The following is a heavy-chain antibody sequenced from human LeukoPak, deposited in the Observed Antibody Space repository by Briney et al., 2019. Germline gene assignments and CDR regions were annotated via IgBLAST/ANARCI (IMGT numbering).Heavy chain of an antibody. V-gene: IGHV3-11*01. CDR1: GFTFSDHY. J-gene: IGHJ4*02. Sequence: PGGSLRLSCAASGFTFSDHYMSWIRQAPGKGLEWVSYISHTGTTMYYADSVKGRFTLSRDNARNSLYLQMNSLRAEDTAVYYCAKDRDIVATTRGYFDYWGQGTLVTVSS. CDR2: ISHTGTTM. D-gene: IGHD5-12*01. CDR3: AKDRDIVATTRGYFDY.